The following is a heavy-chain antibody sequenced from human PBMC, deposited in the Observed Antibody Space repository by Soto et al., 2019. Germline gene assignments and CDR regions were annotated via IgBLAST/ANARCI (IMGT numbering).Heavy chain of an antibody. V-gene: IGHV3-21*01. CDR3: ARDLGLLQSLFDE. CDR1: GFSFNSFN. D-gene: IGHD1-1*01. J-gene: IGHJ4*02. Sequence: PGGSLRLSCLASGFSFNSFNMNWIRRAPGRGLEWVASISESGDNIYYGDSVQGRFTISRDNSKRLVFLDLKSLIVEDTAVYYCARDLGLLQSLFDEWGQGTLAPVTS. CDR2: ISESGDNI.